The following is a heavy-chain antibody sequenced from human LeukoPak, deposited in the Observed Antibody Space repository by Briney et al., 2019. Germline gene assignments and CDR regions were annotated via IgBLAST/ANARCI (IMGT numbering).Heavy chain of an antibody. CDR1: GDSISSYY. CDR3: ALNALWFGELVWHYYMDV. Sequence: SETLSLTCTVSGDSISSYYWSWIRQPPGKGLEWIGYIYYSGSTIYNPSLNSRVTISVDTSKNQFSLKLSSVTAADTAVYYCALNALWFGELVWHYYMDVWGKGTTVTVSS. V-gene: IGHV4-59*12. CDR2: IYYSGST. D-gene: IGHD3-10*01. J-gene: IGHJ6*03.